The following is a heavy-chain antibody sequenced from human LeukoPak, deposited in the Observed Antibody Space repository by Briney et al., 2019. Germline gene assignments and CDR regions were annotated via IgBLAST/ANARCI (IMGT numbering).Heavy chain of an antibody. CDR3: ARERVIVGASPGPGDAFDI. J-gene: IGHJ3*02. V-gene: IGHV1-18*01. CDR1: GYTFTSYG. CDR2: ISAYNGNT. Sequence: GASVKVSCKASGYTFTSYGISWVRQAPGQGLEWMGWISAYNGNTNYAQKLQGRVTMTTDTSTSTAYMELRSLRSEDTAVYYCARERVIVGASPGPGDAFDIWGQGTMVTVSS. D-gene: IGHD1-26*01.